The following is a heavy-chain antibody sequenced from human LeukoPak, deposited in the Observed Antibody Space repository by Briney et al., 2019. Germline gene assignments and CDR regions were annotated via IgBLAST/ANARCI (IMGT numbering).Heavy chain of an antibody. V-gene: IGHV3-49*04. D-gene: IGHD3-16*01. CDR3: IRGGANSPFDY. CDR2: IRSKGYGGTT. Sequence: GGSLRLSCAASGFTFSSYAMHWVRQAPGKGLEWVGFIRSKGYGGTTEDAASVKGRFTISRDDSKSIAYLQMNSLKTEDTAVYYCIRGGANSPFDYWGQGTLVTVSS. J-gene: IGHJ4*02. CDR1: GFTFSSYA.